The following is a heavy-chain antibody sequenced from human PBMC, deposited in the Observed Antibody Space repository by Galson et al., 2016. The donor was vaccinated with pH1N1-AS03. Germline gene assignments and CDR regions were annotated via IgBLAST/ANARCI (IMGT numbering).Heavy chain of an antibody. CDR3: ARRYYFDY. J-gene: IGHJ4*02. D-gene: IGHD3-16*02. CDR2: IDPSGGPT. V-gene: IGHV1-46*01. CDR1: GYTLTRYY. Sequence: SCKASGYTLTRYYMHWVRQAPGQGLEWMGIIDPSGGPTTYAPKFQGRITITTDTSTSTVYMELVSLRSEDTAVYYCARRYYFDYWGQGTLVTASS.